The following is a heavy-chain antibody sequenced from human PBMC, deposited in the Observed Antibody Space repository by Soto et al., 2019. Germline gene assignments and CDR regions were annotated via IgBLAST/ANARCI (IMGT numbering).Heavy chain of an antibody. CDR2: ISGSSTST. CDR3: AKDPPPGFAMENSFDY. J-gene: IGHJ4*02. D-gene: IGHD3-10*01. CDR1: GFTFSSYA. Sequence: EVQLSGSGGGLVQPGGSLRLSCAASGFTFSSYAMSWVRQAPGKGLEWVSAISGSSTSTYYADSVKGRFTISRDNSKNTLYLQMNTPRAEDTAVYYCAKDPPPGFAMENSFDYWGQGTLVTVSS. V-gene: IGHV3-23*01.